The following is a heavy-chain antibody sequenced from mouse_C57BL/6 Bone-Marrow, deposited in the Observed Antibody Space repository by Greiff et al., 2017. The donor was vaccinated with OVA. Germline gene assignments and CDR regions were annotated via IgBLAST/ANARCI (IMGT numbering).Heavy chain of an antibody. Sequence: EVNVVESGGGLVKPGGSLKLSCAASGFTFSSYAMSWVRQTPEKRLEWVATISDGGSYTYYPDNVKGRFTISRDNAKNNLYLQMSHLKSEDTAMYYCARDLRLAYWGQGTLVTVSA. CDR1: GFTFSSYA. CDR3: ARDLRLAY. CDR2: ISDGGSYT. V-gene: IGHV5-4*01. D-gene: IGHD6-1*01. J-gene: IGHJ3*01.